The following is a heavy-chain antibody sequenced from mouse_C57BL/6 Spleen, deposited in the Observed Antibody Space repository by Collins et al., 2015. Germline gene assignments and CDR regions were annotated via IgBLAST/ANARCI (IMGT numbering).Heavy chain of an antibody. CDR2: ISYDGNN. CDR3: AREVVKKYFDV. J-gene: IGHJ1*03. V-gene: IGHV3-6*01. CDR1: GYFITSGYN. Sequence: DAQLQESGPGLVKLSQSLSLTCSVTGYFITSGYNWNWIRQFPGNKLEWMGYISYDGNNNYNPSLKNRISITRDTSKNQFFLKLNSVTTEDTATYYCAREVVKKYFDVWGTGTTVTVSS. D-gene: IGHD1-1*02.